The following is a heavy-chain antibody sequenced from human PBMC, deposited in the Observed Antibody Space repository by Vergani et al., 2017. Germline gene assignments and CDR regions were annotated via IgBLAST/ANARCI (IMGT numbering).Heavy chain of an antibody. CDR1: GGSISSGDYY. CDR2: ISYSGTT. D-gene: IGHD3-10*01. Sequence: QVQLQESGPGLVTPSQTLSLICTVSGGSISSGDYYWTWIRQPPGKGLEWIGYISYSGTTYYNPSLKSRVTMSVDTSKNQFSLKLSSVTAADTAVYYCAREEAYYYGSGSYPWFDPWGQGTLVTVSS. V-gene: IGHV4-30-4*08. CDR3: AREEAYYYGSGSYPWFDP. J-gene: IGHJ5*02.